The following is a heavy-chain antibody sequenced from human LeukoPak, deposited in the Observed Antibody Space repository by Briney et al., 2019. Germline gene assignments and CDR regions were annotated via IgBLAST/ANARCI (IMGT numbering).Heavy chain of an antibody. Sequence: GRSLRLSCAASGFTFSSYGMHWVRQAPGKGLEWVSIIYSGGSTYYADSVKGRFTISRDNSKNTVYLQMNSLRAEDTAVYYCARDASGDYWGQGTLVTVSS. J-gene: IGHJ4*02. V-gene: IGHV3-53*01. CDR2: IYSGGST. CDR3: ARDASGDY. CDR1: GFTFSSYG.